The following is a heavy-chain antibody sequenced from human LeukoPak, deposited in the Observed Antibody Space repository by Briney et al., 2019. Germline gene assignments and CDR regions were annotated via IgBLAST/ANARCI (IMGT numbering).Heavy chain of an antibody. J-gene: IGHJ4*02. Sequence: SETLSLTCTVSGGSISSYYWSWIRQPPGKGLEWIGYIYDSGSTNYNPSLKSRVTMSVDTSKNQLSLKLSSVTAADTAVYYCARVRRYYDSTGYYAANLDYWGQGTLVTVSS. CDR2: IYDSGST. CDR3: ARVRRYYDSTGYYAANLDY. V-gene: IGHV4-59*01. D-gene: IGHD3-22*01. CDR1: GGSISSYY.